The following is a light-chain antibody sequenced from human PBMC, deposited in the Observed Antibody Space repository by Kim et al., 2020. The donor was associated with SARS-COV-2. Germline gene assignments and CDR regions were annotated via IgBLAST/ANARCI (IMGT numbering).Light chain of an antibody. CDR3: LLYSGGVGV. CDR1: TGAVTSAFY. CDR2: RTD. V-gene: IGLV7-43*01. J-gene: IGLJ3*02. Sequence: QTVVTQEPSLTVSPGETVTLTCASSTGAVTSAFYPNWFQQKPGQAPRALIYRTDNKHSWTPARFSGSLLGGKAALILSGVQPEDEAEYYCLLYSGGVGVLGGGTQLTVL.